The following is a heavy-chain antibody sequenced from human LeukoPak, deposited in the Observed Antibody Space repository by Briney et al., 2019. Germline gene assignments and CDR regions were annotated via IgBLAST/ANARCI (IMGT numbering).Heavy chain of an antibody. CDR1: GGSISNYF. J-gene: IGHJ6*02. CDR3: ARVRYGELDV. V-gene: IGHV4-4*07. D-gene: IGHD4-17*01. CDR2: IHDNGDT. Sequence: SETLSLTCTVSGGSISNYFWSWIRQPAGKGLEWIGRIHDNGDTNHNPSLKSRVTMSLDTSRNQVSLKLASVTAEDTAVYYCARVRYGELDVWGQGTTVTVSS.